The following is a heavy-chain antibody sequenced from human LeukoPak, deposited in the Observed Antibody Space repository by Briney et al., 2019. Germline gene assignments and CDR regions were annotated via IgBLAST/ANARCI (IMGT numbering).Heavy chain of an antibody. D-gene: IGHD1-7*01. V-gene: IGHV3-30*18. CDR1: GFTFSSYG. Sequence: GGSLRLSCAASGFTFSSYGMHWVRQAPGKGLEWVAVISYDGSNKYYADSVKGRFTISRDNSKNTLYLQMNSLRAEDTAVYYCAKDLSSQELYYYYGMDVWGQGTTVTVSS. CDR3: AKDLSSQELYYYYGMDV. J-gene: IGHJ6*02. CDR2: ISYDGSNK.